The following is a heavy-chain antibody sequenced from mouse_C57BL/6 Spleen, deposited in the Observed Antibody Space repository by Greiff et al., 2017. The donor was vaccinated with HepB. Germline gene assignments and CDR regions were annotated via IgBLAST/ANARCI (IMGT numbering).Heavy chain of an antibody. D-gene: IGHD2-1*01. CDR2: INPNNGGT. Sequence: EVKVVESGPELVKPGASVKIPCKASGYTFTDYNMDWVKQSHGKSLEWIGDINPNNGGTIYNQKFKGKATLTVDKSSSTAYMELRSLTSEDTAVYYCARANYGNYAMDYWGQGTSVTVSS. CDR3: ARANYGNYAMDY. V-gene: IGHV1-18*01. J-gene: IGHJ4*01. CDR1: GYTFTDYN.